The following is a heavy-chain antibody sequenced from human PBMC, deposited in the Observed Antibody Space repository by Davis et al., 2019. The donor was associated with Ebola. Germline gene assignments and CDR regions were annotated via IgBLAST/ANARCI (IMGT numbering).Heavy chain of an antibody. V-gene: IGHV1-2*06. Sequence: ASVKVSCKASGYTFTGYYMHWVRQAPGQGFEWMGRINPNSGGTNYAQKFQGRVTMTRDTSISTAYMELSRLRSDDTAVYYCARGPDSSSHYYGMDVWGKGTTVTVSS. CDR1: GYTFTGYY. CDR3: ARGPDSSSHYYGMDV. CDR2: INPNSGGT. D-gene: IGHD6-6*01. J-gene: IGHJ6*04.